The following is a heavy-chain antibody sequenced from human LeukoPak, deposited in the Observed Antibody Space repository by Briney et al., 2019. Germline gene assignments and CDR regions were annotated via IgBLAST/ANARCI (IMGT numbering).Heavy chain of an antibody. CDR1: SGFFGGYY. D-gene: IGHD3-16*01. Sequence: SETLSLTCDVYSGFFGGYYWSWIRQPPGKGLEWIGEINHSGSTSYNPSLKSRVSISVDRSKNQFSLKLSSVTAADTAVYYCARVGGEPPFGEYFDYWGQGTLVTVSS. J-gene: IGHJ4*02. CDR2: INHSGST. CDR3: ARVGGEPPFGEYFDY. V-gene: IGHV4-34*01.